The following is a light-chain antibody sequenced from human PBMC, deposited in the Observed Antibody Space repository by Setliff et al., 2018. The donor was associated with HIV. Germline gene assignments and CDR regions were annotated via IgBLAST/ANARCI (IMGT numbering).Light chain of an antibody. CDR3: AAWDDRLNGWV. J-gene: IGLJ3*02. V-gene: IGLV2-8*01. Sequence: QSALTQPPSASGSPGQSVTISCTGTSSDIGNYNFVSWYQQHPGKAPKLMIFDVSKRPSGVPDRFSGSKSGNTASLTISGLQSEDEAEYYCAAWDDRLNGWVFGGGTKVTVL. CDR1: SSDIGNYNF. CDR2: DVS.